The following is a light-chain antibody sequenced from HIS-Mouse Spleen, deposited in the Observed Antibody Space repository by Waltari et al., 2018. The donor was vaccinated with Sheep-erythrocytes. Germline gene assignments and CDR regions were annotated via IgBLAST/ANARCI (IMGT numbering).Light chain of an antibody. CDR3: QQRSNWPPFT. J-gene: IGKJ3*01. Sequence: TQPPSASGSPGQSVTISCTGTSSDVGGYNYVSWYQQKPGQAPRLLIYDASNRATGIPARFSGSGSGTDFTLTISSLEPEDFAVYYCQQRSNWPPFTFGPGTKVDIK. CDR2: DAS. V-gene: IGKV3-11*01. CDR1: DVGGYNY.